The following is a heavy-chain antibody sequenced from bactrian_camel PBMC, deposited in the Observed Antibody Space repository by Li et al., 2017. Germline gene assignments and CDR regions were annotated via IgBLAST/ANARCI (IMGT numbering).Heavy chain of an antibody. CDR1: GHVYPSSC. D-gene: IGHD5*01. CDR3: AAGQGVGWCLDVIRVGAEPDFDY. Sequence: HVQLVESGGGSVQTGGSLRLSCVPSGHVYPSSCMGWFRQFPGKDRQVVAGLSGHGVTMYVDSVKGRFTISKDNAKNTLYLQMNSLKPEDTAMYYCAAGQGVGWCLDVIRVGAEPDFDYWGHGTQVTVS. V-gene: IGHV3S53*01. J-gene: IGHJ6*01. CDR2: LSGHGVT.